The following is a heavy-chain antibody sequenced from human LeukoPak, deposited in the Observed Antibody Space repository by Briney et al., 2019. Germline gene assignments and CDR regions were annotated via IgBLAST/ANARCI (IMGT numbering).Heavy chain of an antibody. CDR3: ARIGGGSWRNPGYWFDP. V-gene: IGHV4-39*01. Sequence: SETLSLTCAVSCASISSAIDYWGWIRQPPGKGLEWLRSIYYGGSTYDNPSLRSRVTISVDTSKNQFSLKLTSVTAADTAVYYCARIGGGSWRNPGYWFDPWGQGNLVTVSS. CDR1: CASISSAIDY. CDR2: IYYGGST. J-gene: IGHJ5*02. D-gene: IGHD2-15*01.